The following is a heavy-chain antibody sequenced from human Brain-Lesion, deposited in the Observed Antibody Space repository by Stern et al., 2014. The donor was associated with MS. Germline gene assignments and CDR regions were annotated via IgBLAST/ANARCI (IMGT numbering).Heavy chain of an antibody. D-gene: IGHD2-15*01. J-gene: IGHJ5*02. CDR2: IYYSGHT. CDR3: AGEEDIRYCSGGSCTGNWFDP. CDR1: GGSVSSTSYA. Sequence: QLQLQESGPGLVKPSETLSLTCTVAGGSVSSTSYAWAWIRQPPGKGLGWIGTIYYSGHTSYSPSLKSRLTISLDTSQNPFSLQLRSVTAADTAVYYCAGEEDIRYCSGGSCTGNWFDPWGQGTLVTVSS. V-gene: IGHV4-39*01.